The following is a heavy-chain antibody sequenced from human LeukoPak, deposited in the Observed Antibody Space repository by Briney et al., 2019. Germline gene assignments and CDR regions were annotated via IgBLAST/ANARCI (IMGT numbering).Heavy chain of an antibody. CDR3: ANGGYGAYYFDY. V-gene: IGHV3-48*04. CDR1: GFTFSSYA. Sequence: GGSLRLSCAASGFTFSSYAMSWVRQVPGKGLEWVSYISSSGSTIYYADSVKGRFTISRDNAKNSLYLQMNSLRAEDTAVYYCANGGYGAYYFDYWGQGTLVAVSS. J-gene: IGHJ4*02. CDR2: ISSSGSTI. D-gene: IGHD5-12*01.